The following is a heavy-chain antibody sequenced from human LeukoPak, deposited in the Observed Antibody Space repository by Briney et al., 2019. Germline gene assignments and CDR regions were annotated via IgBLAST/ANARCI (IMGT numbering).Heavy chain of an antibody. J-gene: IGHJ4*02. V-gene: IGHV1-46*01. CDR1: GYTFTGYY. CDR3: ARDLYMTAVTTVYFDY. Sequence: GASVKVSCKASGYTFTGYYMHWVRQAPGQGIEWVGVINPSGGSTSYAQKFQGRLTMIRDTSTSTVYVELSSLRSEDTAVYYCARDLYMTAVTTVYFDYWGQGTLVTHSS. D-gene: IGHD4-17*01. CDR2: INPSGGST.